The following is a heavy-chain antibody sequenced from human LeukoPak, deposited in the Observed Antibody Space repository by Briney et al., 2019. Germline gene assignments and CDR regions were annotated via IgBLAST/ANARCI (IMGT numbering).Heavy chain of an antibody. V-gene: IGHV3-23*01. D-gene: IGHD1-26*01. CDR1: GLTFSSYA. Sequence: PGGSLRLSCAASGLTFSSYAMSWVRQAPGKGLEWVSSISGSGASTYYADSVKGRFTISRDNSKNTLYLQMNSLRAEDTAVYYCAKDILGKPDYWGQGTLVTVSS. CDR2: ISGSGAST. CDR3: AKDILGKPDY. J-gene: IGHJ4*02.